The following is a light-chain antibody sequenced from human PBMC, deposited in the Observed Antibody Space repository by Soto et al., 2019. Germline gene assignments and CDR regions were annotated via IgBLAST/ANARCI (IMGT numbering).Light chain of an antibody. CDR1: QDITSY. V-gene: IGKV1-8*01. Sequence: AIRMTQSPSSFSASTGDRVTITCRASQDITSYLAWYQQKPGKAPELLIYAASTLQSGVPSRFSGSGSGTDFTLTISCLQSEDFATYYCQQYQTYPWTFGQGTKVEIK. J-gene: IGKJ1*01. CDR3: QQYQTYPWT. CDR2: AAS.